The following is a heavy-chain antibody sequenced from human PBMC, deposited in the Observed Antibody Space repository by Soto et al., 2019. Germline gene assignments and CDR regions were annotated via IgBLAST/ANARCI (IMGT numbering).Heavy chain of an antibody. D-gene: IGHD6-13*01. CDR1: GFTFSSYS. V-gene: IGHV3-48*01. J-gene: IGHJ5*02. CDR3: ARHPERIAQIGWFDP. Sequence: GGFLRLSCSASGFTFSSYSINWVRQAPGKGLEWVSYISSSSSTIYYADSVKGRFTISRDNAKNSLYLQMNSLRAEDTAVYYCARHPERIAQIGWFDPWGQGTLVTVSS. CDR2: ISSSSSTI.